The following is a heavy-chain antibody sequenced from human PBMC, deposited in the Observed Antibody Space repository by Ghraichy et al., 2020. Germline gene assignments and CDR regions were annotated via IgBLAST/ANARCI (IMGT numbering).Heavy chain of an antibody. D-gene: IGHD2-8*01. CDR3: ASKSQVLDLYHYYMDV. J-gene: IGHJ6*03. CDR1: GYSFTTYW. Sequence: GESLNISCKGSGYSFTTYWIAWVRQMPGKGLEWMGIIYPGDSDIRYSPSFQGQVTISADKSISTAYLQWSSLKASDTAMYYCASKSQVLDLYHYYMDVWGKGTTVTVSS. CDR2: IYPGDSDI. V-gene: IGHV5-51*01.